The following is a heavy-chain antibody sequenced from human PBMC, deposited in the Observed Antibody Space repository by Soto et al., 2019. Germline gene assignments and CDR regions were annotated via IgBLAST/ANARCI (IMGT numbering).Heavy chain of an antibody. D-gene: IGHD3-10*01. V-gene: IGHV4-4*02. J-gene: IGHJ4*02. Sequence: PSETLSLTCAVSGDSITNSNWWSWVRQPPGKGLEWIGEIDHSGNSYYNPSLKSQVTISVDKSKNQFFLKLSSVAAADTAVYYCASRKSSPYFDYWGRGTLVTVSS. CDR1: GDSITNSNW. CDR2: IDHSGNS. CDR3: ASRKSSPYFDY.